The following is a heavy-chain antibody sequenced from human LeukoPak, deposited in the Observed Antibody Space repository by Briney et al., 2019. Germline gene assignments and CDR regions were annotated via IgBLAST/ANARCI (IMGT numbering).Heavy chain of an antibody. J-gene: IGHJ3*02. CDR2: INSDGSST. CDR3: ARDRGRQAVAGTYDAFDI. Sequence: GGSLRLSCAASGFTFSSYWMHWVRQAPGKGLVWVSRINSDGSSTSYADSVKGRFTISRDNAKNTLYLQMNSLRAEDTAVYYCARDRGRQAVAGTYDAFDIWGQGTMVTVSS. V-gene: IGHV3-74*01. D-gene: IGHD6-19*01. CDR1: GFTFSSYW.